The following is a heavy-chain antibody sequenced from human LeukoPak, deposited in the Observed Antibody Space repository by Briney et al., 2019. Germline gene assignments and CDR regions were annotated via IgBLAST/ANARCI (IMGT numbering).Heavy chain of an antibody. CDR1: GFTFSSYS. Sequence: PGGSLRLSCAASGFTFSSYSMNWVRQAPGKGLEWVSSISSSSSYIYYADSVKGRFTISRDNAKNSLYLQMNSLRAGDTAVYYCAREGIAARLVGGWFDPWGQGTLVTVSS. J-gene: IGHJ5*02. CDR3: AREGIAARLVGGWFDP. CDR2: ISSSSSYI. V-gene: IGHV3-21*01. D-gene: IGHD6-6*01.